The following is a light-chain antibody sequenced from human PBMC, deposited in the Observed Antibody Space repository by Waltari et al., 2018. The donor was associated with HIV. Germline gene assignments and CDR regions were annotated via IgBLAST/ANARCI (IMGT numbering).Light chain of an antibody. Sequence: NFMLTQPHSVSESPEKTVTISCTRTSGSIASNYVQWFQQRPGKAPTTILYADYQRPSGVPDRFSGTLDESSNSASLTISGVKTEDEADYYCQSFDTNNHWVFGGGTRLTVL. CDR3: QSFDTNNHWV. CDR1: SGSIASNY. CDR2: ADY. J-gene: IGLJ3*02. V-gene: IGLV6-57*03.